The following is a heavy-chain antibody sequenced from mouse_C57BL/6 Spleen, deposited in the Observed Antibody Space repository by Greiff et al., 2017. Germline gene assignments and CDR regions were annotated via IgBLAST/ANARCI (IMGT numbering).Heavy chain of an antibody. D-gene: IGHD2-4*01. V-gene: IGHV1-18*01. CDR3: ERWGGIYYDYDEGFAD. CDR2: INPNNGGT. J-gene: IGHJ3*01. Sequence: EVQLQQSGPELVKPGASVKIPCKASGYTFTDYNMDWVKQSHGKSLEWIGDINPNNGGTIYNQKFKGKATLTVDKSSSTAYMELRSLTSEDTAVYYCERWGGIYYDYDEGFADWGQGTLVTVSA. CDR1: GYTFTDYN.